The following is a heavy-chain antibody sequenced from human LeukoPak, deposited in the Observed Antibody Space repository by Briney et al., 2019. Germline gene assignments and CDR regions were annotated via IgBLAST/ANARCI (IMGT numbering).Heavy chain of an antibody. D-gene: IGHD6-13*01. J-gene: IGHJ4*02. V-gene: IGHV4-39*07. CDR2: IFYSGST. CDR3: ARPRYSSSGHYYFDY. Sequence: SETLSLTCTVSGGSISTSNYYWGWIRQPPGKGLEWIGNIFYSGSTYYSPSVKSRVTISLDTSRNQFSLKLSSVTAADTAVYYCARPRYSSSGHYYFDYWGQGTLVTVSS. CDR1: GGSISTSNYY.